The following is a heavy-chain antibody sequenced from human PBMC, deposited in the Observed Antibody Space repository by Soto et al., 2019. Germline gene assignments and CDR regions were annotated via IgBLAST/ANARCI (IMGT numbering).Heavy chain of an antibody. J-gene: IGHJ4*02. Sequence: QVQLVESGGGVVQPGRSLRLSCAASGFTFSRSGMHWVRQAPGKGLEWVAVIWYDGSKKYYVDSVKGRFTVSRDNSKNTLSLEMSSPRAEDTAVYYCARDGGFDYWGQGTLVIVSS. V-gene: IGHV3-33*01. CDR3: ARDGGFDY. CDR1: GFTFSRSG. CDR2: IWYDGSKK. D-gene: IGHD3-16*01.